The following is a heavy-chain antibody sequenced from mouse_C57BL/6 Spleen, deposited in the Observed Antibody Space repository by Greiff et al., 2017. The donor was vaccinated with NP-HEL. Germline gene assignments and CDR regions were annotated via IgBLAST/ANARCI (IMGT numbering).Heavy chain of an antibody. CDR1: GFTFSSYA. J-gene: IGHJ3*01. CDR2: ISDGGSYT. CDR3: ARDNGGAWFAY. V-gene: IGHV5-4*01. Sequence: EVHLVESGGGLVKPGGSLKLSCAASGFTFSSYAMSWVRQTPEKRLEWVATISDGGSYTYYPANVKGRFTISRDNAKNNLYLQMSHLKSEDTAMYYCARDNGGAWFAYWGQGTLVTVSA.